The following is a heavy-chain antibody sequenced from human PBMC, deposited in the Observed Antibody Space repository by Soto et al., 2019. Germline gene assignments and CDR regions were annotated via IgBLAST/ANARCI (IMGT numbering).Heavy chain of an antibody. Sequence: GGSLRLSCAASGFTFSTYAMHWVRQAPGKGLEYVSAISSNGGSTYHANSVKGRFTISRDSSKNTLYLQMNSLRTEDTAVYYCTRRRPRTGTTLGEDVYWAQGTLVTVSS. CDR1: GFTFSTYA. CDR2: ISSNGGST. D-gene: IGHD1-7*01. V-gene: IGHV3-64*01. CDR3: TRRRPRTGTTLGEDVY. J-gene: IGHJ4*02.